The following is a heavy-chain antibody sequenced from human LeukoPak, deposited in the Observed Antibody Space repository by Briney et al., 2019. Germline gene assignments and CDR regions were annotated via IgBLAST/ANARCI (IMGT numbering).Heavy chain of an antibody. J-gene: IGHJ6*02. CDR1: GFTFSSYA. Sequence: GGSLRLSCAASGFTFSSYAMNWVRQAPGKGLEWVSHISSSSSTIYYGDSVKGRFTISRDNAKNSLYLQMNSLRAEDTAVYYCAKDKPLKMPVAMGGMDVWGQGTTVTVSS. V-gene: IGHV3-48*01. CDR3: AKDKPLKMPVAMGGMDV. D-gene: IGHD4-23*01. CDR2: ISSSSSTI.